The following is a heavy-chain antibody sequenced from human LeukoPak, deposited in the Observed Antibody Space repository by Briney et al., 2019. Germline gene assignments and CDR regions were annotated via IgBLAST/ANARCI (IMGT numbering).Heavy chain of an antibody. CDR3: ARRIRQLVDFYYSYGMDV. J-gene: IGHJ6*02. V-gene: IGHV4-34*01. CDR1: GGSFSGHY. D-gene: IGHD6-6*01. Sequence: SETLSLTCAVYGGSFSGHYWSWIRQPPGKGLEWIGEINHSGSTNYNPSLKSRVTISVDTSKNQFSLKLSSVTAADTAVYYCARRIRQLVDFYYSYGMDVWGQGTTVTVSS. CDR2: INHSGST.